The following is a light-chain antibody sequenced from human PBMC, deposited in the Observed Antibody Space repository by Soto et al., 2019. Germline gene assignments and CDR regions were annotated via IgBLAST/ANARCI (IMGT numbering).Light chain of an antibody. CDR3: QQYNTYTT. CDR2: DAS. V-gene: IGKV1-5*01. CDR1: QSISRW. Sequence: DIQMTQSPSTLSASVGDIVTITCRASQSISRWLACYQQKPGKAPQALIYDASSLKSGVPSRFSGNGSGTEFTLTISRLQPDDFATYYCQQYNTYTTFGQGTRLEIK. J-gene: IGKJ5*01.